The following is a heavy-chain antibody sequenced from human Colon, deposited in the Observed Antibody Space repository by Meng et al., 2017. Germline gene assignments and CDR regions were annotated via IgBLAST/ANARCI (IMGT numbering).Heavy chain of an antibody. D-gene: IGHD4-17*01. J-gene: IGHJ4*02. V-gene: IGHV1-18*01. Sequence: QVQLVQSGAEVKKPGASVKFSCKASGYTFTTYGISWMRQAPGQGLKWMGWISTYDDNTNYVEKFRGRVTMTTDTSTNTAYMELRSLRSDDTAVYYCARDNPGDYVWDYWGQGTLVTVSS. CDR2: ISTYDDNT. CDR3: ARDNPGDYVWDY. CDR1: GYTFTTYG.